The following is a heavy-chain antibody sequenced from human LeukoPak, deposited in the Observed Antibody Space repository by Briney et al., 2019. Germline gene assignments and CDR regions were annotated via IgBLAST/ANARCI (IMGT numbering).Heavy chain of an antibody. CDR2: INHSGST. CDR3: ARGGMVRYFDWLRAFDI. CDR1: GGSFSGYY. J-gene: IGHJ3*02. V-gene: IGHV4-34*01. Sequence: SETLSFTCAVYGGSFSGYYWSWIRQPPGKGLEWIGEINHSGSTNYNPSLKSRVTISVDTSKNQFSLKLSSVTAADTAVYYCARGGMVRYFDWLRAFDIWGQGTMVTVSS. D-gene: IGHD3-9*01.